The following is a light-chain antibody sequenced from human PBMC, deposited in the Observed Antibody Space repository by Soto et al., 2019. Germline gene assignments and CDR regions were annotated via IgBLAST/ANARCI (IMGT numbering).Light chain of an antibody. CDR3: QQSYSTPRT. Sequence: DIQMTQSPSSLSASVGDRVSITCRASQSISNSLNWYQQKPGKAPNLLIYAASRLQSGVPSRFSGSGSGTDFTVTISSLQPEDFATFYCQQSYSTPRTFGQGTVLEIK. CDR1: QSISNS. CDR2: AAS. V-gene: IGKV1-39*01. J-gene: IGKJ2*01.